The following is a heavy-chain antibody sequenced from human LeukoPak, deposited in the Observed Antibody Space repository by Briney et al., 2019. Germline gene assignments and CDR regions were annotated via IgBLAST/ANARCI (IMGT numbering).Heavy chain of an antibody. CDR1: GGTFSSYA. V-gene: IGHV1-69*01. Sequence: SVKVSCKASGGTFSSYAISWVRQAPGQGLEWMGGIIPIFGTANYAQKFQGRVTITADDSTSTAYTELSSLRSEDTAVYYCARGVQLPDYYYYYMDVWGKGTTVTVSS. J-gene: IGHJ6*03. CDR3: ARGVQLPDYYYYYMDV. CDR2: IIPIFGTA. D-gene: IGHD5-18*01.